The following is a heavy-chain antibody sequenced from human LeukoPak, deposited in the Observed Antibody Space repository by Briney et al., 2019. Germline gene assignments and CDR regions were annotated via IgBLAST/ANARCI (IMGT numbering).Heavy chain of an antibody. J-gene: IGHJ4*02. Sequence: GGSLRLSCAASGFTFSSYAMHWVRQAPGKGLEWVAVISYDGSNKHYADSVKGRFTISRDNSKNTLYLQMNSLRAEDTAVYYCARDQGIAAAGTHFDYWGQGTLVTVSS. CDR1: GFTFSSYA. D-gene: IGHD6-13*01. CDR3: ARDQGIAAAGTHFDY. CDR2: ISYDGSNK. V-gene: IGHV3-30-3*01.